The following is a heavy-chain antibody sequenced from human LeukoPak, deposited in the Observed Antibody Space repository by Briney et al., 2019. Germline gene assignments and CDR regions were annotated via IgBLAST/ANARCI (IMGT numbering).Heavy chain of an antibody. D-gene: IGHD5-18*01. V-gene: IGHV1-2*02. J-gene: IGHJ5*02. CDR2: INPNSGGT. CDR1: GYTFTGYY. CDR3: ARSGSVDSYGYDRWFDP. Sequence: ASVKVSCKASGYTFTGYYMHWVRQAPGQGLEWMGWINPNSGGTNYAQKFQGRVTMTRDTSISTAYMELSRLRSDDTAVYYCARSGSVDSYGYDRWFDPWGQGTLVTVSS.